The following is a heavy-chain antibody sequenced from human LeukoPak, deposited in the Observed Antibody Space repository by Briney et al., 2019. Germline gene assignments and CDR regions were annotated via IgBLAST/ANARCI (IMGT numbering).Heavy chain of an antibody. Sequence: PSETLSLTCNVSGGSIIGYYWSWIRQPPGKGLEWIASIYYTGSTNYNPSLKSRVTVSLDTSKNQFSLKLSSVTAADTAVYYCARHRGSNLNRSFDVWGQGALVTVSS. J-gene: IGHJ4*02. CDR2: IYYTGST. CDR3: ARHRGSNLNRSFDV. CDR1: GGSIIGYY. D-gene: IGHD1-14*01. V-gene: IGHV4-59*08.